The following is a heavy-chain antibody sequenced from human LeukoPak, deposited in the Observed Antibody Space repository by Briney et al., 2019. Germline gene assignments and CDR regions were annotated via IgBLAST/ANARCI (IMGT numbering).Heavy chain of an antibody. CDR1: GFTFSSYA. V-gene: IGHV3-23*01. D-gene: IGHD1-26*01. J-gene: IGHJ4*02. CDR2: ISGSGGGEGRT. Sequence: GGSLRLSCAASGFTFSSYAMSWVRQAPGKGLEWVSAISGSGGGEGRTYYADSVKGRFTISRDNSKNTVYLQMNSLRAEDTAIYYCAKDEWDYWGQGTLVTVSS. CDR3: AKDEWDY.